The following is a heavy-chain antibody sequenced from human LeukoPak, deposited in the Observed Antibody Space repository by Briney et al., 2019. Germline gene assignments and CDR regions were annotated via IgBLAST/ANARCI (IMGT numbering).Heavy chain of an antibody. D-gene: IGHD3-10*01. CDR1: GFTVSSNY. CDR2: IYSGGST. V-gene: IGHV3-66*01. Sequence: GGSLRLSCAAPGFTVSSNYMSWVRQAPGKGLEWVSVIYSGGSTYYADSVKGRFTISRDNSKNTLYLQMNSLRAEDTAVYYCASGERDYYGSGSSYYFDYWGQGTLVTVSS. CDR3: ASGERDYYGSGSSYYFDY. J-gene: IGHJ4*02.